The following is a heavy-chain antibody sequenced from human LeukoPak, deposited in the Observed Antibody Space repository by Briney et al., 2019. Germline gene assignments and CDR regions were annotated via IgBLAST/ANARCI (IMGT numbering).Heavy chain of an antibody. Sequence: GASVKVSCKTSGYTFTSYGISWLRQAPGQGLEWVGWISGYTGNTNYVQKFQGRVTMTRDTSISTAYMELSRLRSDDTAVYYCATYGIEGYNWFDPWGQGTLVTVSS. CDR3: ATYGIEGYNWFDP. CDR1: GYTFTSYG. V-gene: IGHV1-18*01. CDR2: ISGYTGNT. D-gene: IGHD1-26*01. J-gene: IGHJ5*02.